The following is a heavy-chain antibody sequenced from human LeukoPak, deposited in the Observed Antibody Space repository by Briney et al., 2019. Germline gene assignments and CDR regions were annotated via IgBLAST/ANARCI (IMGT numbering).Heavy chain of an antibody. V-gene: IGHV4-39*01. CDR3: ARHYVAIRTVGASYYYYGLDV. Sequence: PSETLSLTCTVSGGSISNSNYCWGWIRQPPGKGLEWIGSISYSGSTYYNPSLKSRVTISVDTSKNPFSLKVTSVTAADTAVFYCARHYVAIRTVGASYYYYGLDVWGQGTTVTVSS. CDR1: GGSISNSNYC. D-gene: IGHD2-2*02. J-gene: IGHJ6*02. CDR2: ISYSGST.